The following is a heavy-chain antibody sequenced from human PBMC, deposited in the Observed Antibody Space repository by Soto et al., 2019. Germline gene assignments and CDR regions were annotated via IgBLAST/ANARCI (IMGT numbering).Heavy chain of an antibody. J-gene: IGHJ4*02. CDR1: GFTFSSYG. D-gene: IGHD5-18*01. CDR2: IWYDGSNK. CDR3: ARDSLSYSYGSFDY. V-gene: IGHV3-33*01. Sequence: GGSLRLSCAASGFTFSSYGMHWVRQAPGKGLEWVAVIWYDGSNKYYADSVKGRFTISRDNSKNTLYLQMNSLRAEDTAVYYCARDSLSYSYGSFDYWGQGTLVTSPQ.